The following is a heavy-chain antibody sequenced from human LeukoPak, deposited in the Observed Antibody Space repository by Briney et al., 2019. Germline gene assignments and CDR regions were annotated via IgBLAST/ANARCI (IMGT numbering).Heavy chain of an antibody. D-gene: IGHD6-19*01. J-gene: IGHJ4*02. CDR2: IYYSGST. CDR1: GGSISSSSYY. CDR3: AREVLAVLGKPFDY. V-gene: IGHV4-39*07. Sequence: SETLSLTCTVSGGSISSSSYYWGWIRQPPGKGLEWIGSIYYSGSTYYNPSLKSRVTISVDTSKNQFSLKLSSVTAADTAVYYCAREVLAVLGKPFDYWGQGTLVTVSS.